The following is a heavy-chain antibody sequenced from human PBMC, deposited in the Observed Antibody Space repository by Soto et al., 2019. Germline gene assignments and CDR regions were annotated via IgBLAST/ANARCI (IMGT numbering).Heavy chain of an antibody. CDR3: AGYSFKYYFDY. D-gene: IGHD5-18*01. CDR1: GGSISSYY. Sequence: SETLSLTCTVSGGSISSYYWSWIRQPPGKGLEWIGYIYYSGSTNYNPSLKSRVTISVDTSKNQFSPKLSSVTAADTAVYYCAGYSFKYYFDYWGQGTLVTVSS. J-gene: IGHJ4*02. V-gene: IGHV4-59*01. CDR2: IYYSGST.